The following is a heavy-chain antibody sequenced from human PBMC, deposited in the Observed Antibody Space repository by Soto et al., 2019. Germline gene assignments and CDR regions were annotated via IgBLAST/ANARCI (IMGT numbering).Heavy chain of an antibody. J-gene: IGHJ4*02. CDR2: ISGSGDST. CDR1: GFTFRGYA. CDR3: AKAYGASHSPFDC. Sequence: PGGSLRLSCAASGFTFRGYAMSWVRQAPGKGPESVSGISGSGDSTYHAKSVKGRFIISRDNSKNTLYLEINSLRAEDTAGYYCAKAYGASHSPFDCWGQGTLVTVSS. D-gene: IGHD2-21*01. V-gene: IGHV3-23*01.